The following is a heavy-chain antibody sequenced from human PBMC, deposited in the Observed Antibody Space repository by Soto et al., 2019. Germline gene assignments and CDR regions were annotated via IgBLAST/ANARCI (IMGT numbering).Heavy chain of an antibody. CDR1: GGTFSSSA. D-gene: IGHD3-10*01. V-gene: IGHV1-69*01. CDR3: AKIGERSWFDS. Sequence: QVQLVQSGAEVKKPGSSVKVSCKASGGTFSSSAISWVRQAPGQGLEWMGGIVHMFGTADIAQKFQGRVTITADESMTTVYMEVGSLRSEDTATYYCAKIGERSWFDSWGQGTLVNVSS. CDR2: IVHMFGTA. J-gene: IGHJ5*01.